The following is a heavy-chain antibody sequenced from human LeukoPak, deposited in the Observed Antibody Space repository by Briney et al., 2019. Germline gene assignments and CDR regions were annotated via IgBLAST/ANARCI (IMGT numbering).Heavy chain of an antibody. V-gene: IGHV3-21*01. Sequence: GGSLRLSCAASGFTFSSYSMNWVRQAPGKGLEWVSSISSSSSYIYYADSAKGRFTISRDNAKNSLYLQMNSLRAEDTAVYYCVREGGDSSGYYNLFDYWGQGTLVTVSS. CDR1: GFTFSSYS. D-gene: IGHD3-22*01. J-gene: IGHJ4*02. CDR2: ISSSSSYI. CDR3: VREGGDSSGYYNLFDY.